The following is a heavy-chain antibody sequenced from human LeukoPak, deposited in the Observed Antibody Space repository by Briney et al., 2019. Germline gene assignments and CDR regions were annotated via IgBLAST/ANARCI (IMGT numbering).Heavy chain of an antibody. CDR3: AKDRLSSWYENAFAI. CDR1: GFTCSSYA. CDR2: ISGSGGST. V-gene: IGHV3-23*01. Sequence: GGSLRLSCAASGFTCSSYAMSWVRQALGKGLDGASGISGSGGSTYYPDSVKGRFTLYSNHSNNTLYLQMNRLRAQDTAVYDCAKDRLSSWYENAFAIWGQGTMVTVSS. D-gene: IGHD6-13*01. J-gene: IGHJ3*02.